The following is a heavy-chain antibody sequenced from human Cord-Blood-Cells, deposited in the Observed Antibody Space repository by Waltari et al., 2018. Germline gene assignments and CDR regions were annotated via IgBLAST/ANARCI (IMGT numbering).Heavy chain of an antibody. J-gene: IGHJ4*02. CDR3: ARSSRYYYGSGSPYFDY. D-gene: IGHD3-10*01. CDR1: GGSISSYY. V-gene: IGHV4-59*01. CDR2: IYYSGST. Sequence: QVQLQESGPGLVKPSETLSLTCTVSGGSISSYYWSWIRPPPGKGLEWIGYIYYSGSTNYNPSLKSRVTISVDTSKNQFSLKLSSVTAADTAVYYCARSSRYYYGSGSPYFDYWGQGTLVTVSS.